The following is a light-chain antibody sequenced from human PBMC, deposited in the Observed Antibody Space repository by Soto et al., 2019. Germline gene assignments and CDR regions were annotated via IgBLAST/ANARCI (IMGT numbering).Light chain of an antibody. J-gene: IGLJ2*01. CDR3: QSYDSSNHVV. CDR2: EDN. V-gene: IGLV6-57*04. Sequence: NFMLTQPHSVSESPGKTVTISCTRSSGSIASNYVQWYQQRPGSAPTTVIYEDNKRPSGVPDRFSGSIDSSSNSASLTISGLKTEDEADYYCQSYDSSNHVVFGGGTKLTV. CDR1: SGSIASNY.